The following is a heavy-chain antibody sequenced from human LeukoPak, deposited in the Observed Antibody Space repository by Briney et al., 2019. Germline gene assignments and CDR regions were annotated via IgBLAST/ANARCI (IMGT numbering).Heavy chain of an antibody. V-gene: IGHV3-21*01. CDR1: GFTFSSYS. J-gene: IGHJ4*02. CDR3: ARARPSLIEYSSSSIDY. CDR2: ISSSSSYI. D-gene: IGHD6-6*01. Sequence: GGSLRLSCAASGFTFSSYSMNWVRQAPGKGLEWVSSISSSSSYIYYADSVKGRFTISRDNAKNSLYLQMNSLRAEDTAVYYCARARPSLIEYSSSSIDYWGQGTLVTVSS.